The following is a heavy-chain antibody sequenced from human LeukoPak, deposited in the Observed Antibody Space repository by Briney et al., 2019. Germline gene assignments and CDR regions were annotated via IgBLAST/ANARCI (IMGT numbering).Heavy chain of an antibody. V-gene: IGHV3-53*01. CDR3: ARLLPASRHYFDY. CDR1: GLTVSSDY. D-gene: IGHD6-6*01. J-gene: IGHJ4*02. Sequence: GGSLRLSCAASGLTVSSDYMAWVRQAPGKGLEWTSVIYGGGATYYADSVQGRFTISRDTSNNALYLQMISLRVEDTAVYHCARLLPASRHYFDYWGLGTLVTVSS. CDR2: IYGGGAT.